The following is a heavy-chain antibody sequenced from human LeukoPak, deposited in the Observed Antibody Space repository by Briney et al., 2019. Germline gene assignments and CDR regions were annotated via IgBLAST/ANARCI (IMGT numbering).Heavy chain of an antibody. Sequence: SETLSLTCAVSGGSISSGGYSWSWIRQHPGKGLEWIGYIYYSGSTNYNPSLKSRVTISVDTSKNQFSLKLSSVTAADTAVYYCARDRGSSWYLTFDYWGQGTLVTVSS. V-gene: IGHV4-31*11. CDR2: IYYSGST. D-gene: IGHD6-13*01. CDR1: GGSISSGGYS. J-gene: IGHJ4*02. CDR3: ARDRGSSWYLTFDY.